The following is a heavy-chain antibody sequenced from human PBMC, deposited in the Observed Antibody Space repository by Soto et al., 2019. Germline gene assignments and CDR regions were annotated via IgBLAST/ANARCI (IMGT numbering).Heavy chain of an antibody. CDR2: SSGSGGST. CDR3: SKTQINSHPGRRGVEAVDI. CDR1: GFTFSSYA. J-gene: IGHJ3*02. D-gene: IGHD3-10*01. V-gene: IGHV3-23*01. Sequence: EVQLLESGGGLVQPGGSLRLSCAASGFTFSSYAMSWVRQAPGKGLEWVSASSGSGGSTYYADSVKDRFTIPRDNSKNTLYLKMNCLRAEDTAVYCYSKTQINSHPGRRGVEAVDIWGQGTMVNVSS.